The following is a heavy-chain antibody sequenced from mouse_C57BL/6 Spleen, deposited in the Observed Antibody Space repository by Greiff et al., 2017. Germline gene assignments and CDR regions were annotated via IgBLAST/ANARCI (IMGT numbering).Heavy chain of an antibody. CDR3: ARRDYDYASFAY. CDR1: GYAFSSYW. V-gene: IGHV1-80*01. D-gene: IGHD2-4*01. CDR2: IYPGDGDT. J-gene: IGHJ3*01. Sequence: VQLQQSGAELVKPGASVKISCKASGYAFSSYWMNWVKQRPGKGLEWIGQIYPGDGDTNYNGKFKGKATLTADKSSSTAYMQLSSLTSEDSAVYFCARRDYDYASFAYWGQGTLVTVSA.